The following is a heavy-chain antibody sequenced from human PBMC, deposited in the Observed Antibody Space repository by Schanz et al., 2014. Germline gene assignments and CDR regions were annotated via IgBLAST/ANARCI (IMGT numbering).Heavy chain of an antibody. CDR1: GFTFSSYA. CDR3: AKHVRSLTGNDY. CDR2: ISGSGAST. V-gene: IGHV3-23*01. J-gene: IGHJ4*02. D-gene: IGHD3-9*01. Sequence: DVQLLESGGGLVQPGGSLRLSCAASGFTFSSYAMSWVRQASGKGLEWVSAISGSGASTYYADSVKGRFIISRDNSKNTLYLQVNSLRAEDTAVYYCAKHVRSLTGNDYWGQGTLVTVSS.